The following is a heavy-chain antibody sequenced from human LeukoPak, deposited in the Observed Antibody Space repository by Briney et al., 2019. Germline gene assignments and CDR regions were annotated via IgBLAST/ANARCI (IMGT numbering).Heavy chain of an antibody. V-gene: IGHV3-21*01. D-gene: IGHD1-26*01. CDR2: ISSSSSYI. Sequence: GRSLRLSCAASGFTFSSYSMNWVRQAPGKGLEWVSSISSSSSYIYYADSVKGRFTISRDNAKNSLYLQMNSLRAEDTAVYYCARVRGATWDPFDYWGQGTLVTVSS. J-gene: IGHJ4*02. CDR1: GFTFSSYS. CDR3: ARVRGATWDPFDY.